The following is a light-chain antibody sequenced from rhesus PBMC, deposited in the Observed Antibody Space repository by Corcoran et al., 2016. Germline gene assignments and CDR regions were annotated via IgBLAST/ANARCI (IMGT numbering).Light chain of an antibody. Sequence: DVLMTQSPLSLPVTPGQPASISCRSSKSLVHSAGKTYLNWLQQKPGQPPRRRIYEVSNRDSGVPERFSGSVAGTDFTLKSSRVQAEDVGLYYCVQGTPWPYTFGQGTKLEIK. CDR3: VQGTPWPYT. V-gene: IGKV2S9*01. CDR1: KSLVHSAGKTY. J-gene: IGKJ2*01. CDR2: EVS.